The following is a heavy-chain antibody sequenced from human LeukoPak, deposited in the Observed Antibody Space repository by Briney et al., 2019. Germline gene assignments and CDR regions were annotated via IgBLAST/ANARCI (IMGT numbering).Heavy chain of an antibody. Sequence: ASVKVSCKASGYTFTSYAMHWVRQAPGQRLEWMGWINAGNGNTKYSQKFQGRVTITRDTSASTAYMELSSLRSEDTAVYYCAAAGGTAMVPYYYYYMDVWGKETTVTVSS. CDR2: INAGNGNT. J-gene: IGHJ6*03. CDR1: GYTFTSYA. V-gene: IGHV1-3*01. D-gene: IGHD5-18*01. CDR3: AAAGGTAMVPYYYYYMDV.